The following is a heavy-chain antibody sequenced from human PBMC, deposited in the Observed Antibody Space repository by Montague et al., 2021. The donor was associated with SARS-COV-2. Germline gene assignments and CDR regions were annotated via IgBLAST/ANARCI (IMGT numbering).Heavy chain of an antibody. J-gene: IGHJ2*01. D-gene: IGHD3-22*01. CDR3: ARGAPTISMILVVMTGAGWYFDL. V-gene: IGHV4-34*01. CDR1: GGSFSDYY. CDR2: INHGGST. Sequence: SETLSLTCAVYGGSFSDYYWSWIRQPPGKGLEWIGEINHGGSTNYNPSLRSRVTISVDTSKNQFSLKLSAVTAADTAVYYCARGAPTISMILVVMTGAGWYFDLWGRGTLVTGSS.